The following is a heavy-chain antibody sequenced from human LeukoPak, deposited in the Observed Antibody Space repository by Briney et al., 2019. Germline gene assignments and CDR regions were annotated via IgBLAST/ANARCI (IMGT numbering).Heavy chain of an antibody. CDR2: ISYDGSNK. Sequence: GGSLRLSCAASGFTFSSYAMHWVRQAPGKGLEWVAVISYDGSNKYYADSVKGRFTISRDNSKNTLYLQMNSLRAGDTAVYYCAKVGQIDYRGQGTLVTVSS. V-gene: IGHV3-30*04. J-gene: IGHJ4*02. CDR1: GFTFSSYA. CDR3: AKVGQIDY.